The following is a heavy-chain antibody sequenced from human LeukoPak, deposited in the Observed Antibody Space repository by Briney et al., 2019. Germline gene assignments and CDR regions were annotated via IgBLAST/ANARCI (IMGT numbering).Heavy chain of an antibody. CDR1: GGSFSGYY. D-gene: IGHD6-13*01. Sequence: SETLSLTCAVYGGSFSGYYWSWIRQPPGKGLEWIGEINHSGSTNYNPSLKSRVTISVDTSKNQFSLKLSSVTAADTAVYYCASWCEGSSCPYPRFDYWGRGTLVTVSS. CDR3: ASWCEGSSCPYPRFDY. J-gene: IGHJ4*02. V-gene: IGHV4-34*01. CDR2: INHSGST.